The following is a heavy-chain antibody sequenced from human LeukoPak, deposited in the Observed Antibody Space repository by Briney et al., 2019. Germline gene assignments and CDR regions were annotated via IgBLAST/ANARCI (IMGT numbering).Heavy chain of an antibody. CDR2: VNLQGST. J-gene: IGHJ4*02. Sequence: SGTLSLTCGVSGGSITSTNYWTWVRQPPGKGLEWIGEVNLQGSTNYNPSLMGRVATSVDMSENHISLQLTSVTAADTAVYYCARGQWLREYDYWGQGTLVTVSS. D-gene: IGHD6-19*01. CDR3: ARGQWLREYDY. V-gene: IGHV4-4*02. CDR1: GGSITSTNY.